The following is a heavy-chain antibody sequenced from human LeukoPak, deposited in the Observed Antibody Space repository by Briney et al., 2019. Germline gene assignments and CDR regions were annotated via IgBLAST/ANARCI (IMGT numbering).Heavy chain of an antibody. D-gene: IGHD3-9*01. CDR1: GGSISSHY. Sequence: TSETLSLTCTVSGGSISSHYWSWIRQPPGKGLEWIGYIYYSGSTNYNPSLKSRVTISVDTSKNQFSLKLSSATAADTAVYYCARERFGSYDILTGHEWAAFDIWGQGTMVTVSS. CDR3: ARERFGSYDILTGHEWAAFDI. J-gene: IGHJ3*02. CDR2: IYYSGST. V-gene: IGHV4-59*11.